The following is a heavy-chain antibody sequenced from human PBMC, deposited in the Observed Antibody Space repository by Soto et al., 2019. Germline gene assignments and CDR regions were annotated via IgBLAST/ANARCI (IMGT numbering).Heavy chain of an antibody. CDR3: AKKGYYDSRGPYLYGMDF. CDR2: ISGSGGST. V-gene: IGHV3-23*01. Sequence: GGSLRLSCAASGFTFNSYALSWVRQAPGKGLEWVSAISGSGGSTYYADSVKGRFTISRDNSKNTLYLQMNSLRAEDTAVYYCAKKGYYDSRGPYLYGMDFWGQGSTVILSS. J-gene: IGHJ6*02. D-gene: IGHD3-22*01. CDR1: GFTFNSYA.